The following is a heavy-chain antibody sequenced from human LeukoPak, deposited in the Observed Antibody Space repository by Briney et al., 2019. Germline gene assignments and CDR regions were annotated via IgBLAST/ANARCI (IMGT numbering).Heavy chain of an antibody. CDR3: ARHVAGHDDPLWFDP. CDR2: INHSGTT. CDR1: GGSFSGNY. Sequence: SETLSLTCAVYGGSFSGNYWSWIRQPPGKGLEWIGDINHSGTTNYSPSLKSRVTISVDTSKNQFSLKLSSVTAADTAVYYCARHVAGHDDPLWFDPWGQGTLVTVSS. V-gene: IGHV4-34*01. J-gene: IGHJ5*02. D-gene: IGHD1-1*01.